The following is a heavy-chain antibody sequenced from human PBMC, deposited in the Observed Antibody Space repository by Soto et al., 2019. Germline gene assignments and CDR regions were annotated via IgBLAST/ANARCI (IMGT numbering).Heavy chain of an antibody. CDR1: GYSFTSYW. Sequence: GEFLKISCKGSGYSFTSYWISWVRQMPGKGLEWMGRIDPSDSYTNYSPYFQGHVTISADKSISTAYLQWSSLKASDTAMYYCARHPQELVSGMDVWGQGTTVTVSS. D-gene: IGHD6-13*01. CDR3: ARHPQELVSGMDV. V-gene: IGHV5-10-1*01. CDR2: IDPSDSYT. J-gene: IGHJ6*02.